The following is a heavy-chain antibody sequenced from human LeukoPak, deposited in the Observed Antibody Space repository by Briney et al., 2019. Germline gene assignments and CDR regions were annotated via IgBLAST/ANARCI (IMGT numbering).Heavy chain of an antibody. J-gene: IGHJ4*02. D-gene: IGHD6-19*01. CDR1: GFTFSSYE. Sequence: GGSVRLSCAASGFTFSSYEMNWVRQAPGKGLEWVSYINSSGSTIYYADSVKGRFTISRDNAKNSLYLQMNSLRAEDTAVYYCGRAFPGIAVAGMYYFDYWGQGTLVTV. V-gene: IGHV3-48*03. CDR2: INSSGSTI. CDR3: GRAFPGIAVAGMYYFDY.